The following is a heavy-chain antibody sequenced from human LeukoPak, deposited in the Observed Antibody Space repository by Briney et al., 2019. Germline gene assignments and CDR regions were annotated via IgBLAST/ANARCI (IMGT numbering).Heavy chain of an antibody. V-gene: IGHV1-2*06. CDR2: INPNSGGT. CDR1: GYTFTGYY. CDR3: ARDLAYGYDWFDP. D-gene: IGHD1-1*01. J-gene: IGHJ5*02. Sequence: ASVKVSCKASGYTFTGYYMHWVRQAPGQGLEWMGRINPNSGGTNYAQKFQGRVTMTRDTSISTAYMELSRLRSDDTAVYYCARDLAYGYDWFDPWGQGTLVTVSS.